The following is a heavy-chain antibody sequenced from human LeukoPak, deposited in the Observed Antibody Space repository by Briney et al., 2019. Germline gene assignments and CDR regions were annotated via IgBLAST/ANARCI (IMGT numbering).Heavy chain of an antibody. CDR3: ARSPALYGSGSYHDAFDI. J-gene: IGHJ3*02. CDR1: GGTFSSYA. D-gene: IGHD3-10*01. Sequence: SVKVSCKASGGTFSSYAISWVRQAPGQGLEWMGRIIPILGIANYAQKFQGRVTITADKSTSTAYMELTSLTPEDTVVYHCARSPALYGSGSYHDAFDIWGQGTMVTVSS. V-gene: IGHV1-69*04. CDR2: IIPILGIA.